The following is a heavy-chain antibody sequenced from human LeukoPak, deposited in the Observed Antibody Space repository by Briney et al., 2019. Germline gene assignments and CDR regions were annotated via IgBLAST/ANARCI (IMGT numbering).Heavy chain of an antibody. CDR1: GGSISSYY. J-gene: IGHJ3*01. V-gene: IGHV4-4*07. D-gene: IGHD2-2*01. CDR2: IYTSGST. CDR3: ARGQNIVVVPAAWFGP. Sequence: PSETLSLTCTVSGGSISSYYWSWIRQPAGKGLEWIGRIYTSGSTNYNPSLKSRVTMSVDTSKNQFSLKLSSVTAADTAVYYCARGQNIVVVPAAWFGPWGRGTMVTVSS.